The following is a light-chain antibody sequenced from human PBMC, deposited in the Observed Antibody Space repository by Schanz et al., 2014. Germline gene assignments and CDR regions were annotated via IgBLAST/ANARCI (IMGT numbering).Light chain of an antibody. J-gene: IGKJ2*01. CDR2: GAS. CDR3: QQYGTSPPYT. Sequence: EIVLTQSPGTLSLSPGERATLSCRASQSVSSSYLAWYQQKPGQAPRLLIYGASSRATGIPERFSGSGSGTDFTLTISRLEPEDFAVYSCQQYGTSPPYTFGQGTKLEIK. V-gene: IGKV3-20*01. CDR1: QSVSSSY.